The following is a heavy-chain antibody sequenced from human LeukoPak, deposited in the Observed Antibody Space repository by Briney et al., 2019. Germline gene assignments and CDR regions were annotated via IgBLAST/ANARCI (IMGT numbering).Heavy chain of an antibody. CDR1: GGSISSSSYY. V-gene: IGHV4-39*07. D-gene: IGHD2-2*01. CDR2: IYYSGST. Sequence: SETLSLTCTVSGGSISSSSYYWGWIRQPPGKGLEWIGSIYYSGSTYYNPSLKSRVTISVDTSKNQFSLKLSSVTAADTAVYYCAREAVDCSSTSCYPWFDPWGQGTLVTVSS. J-gene: IGHJ5*02. CDR3: AREAVDCSSTSCYPWFDP.